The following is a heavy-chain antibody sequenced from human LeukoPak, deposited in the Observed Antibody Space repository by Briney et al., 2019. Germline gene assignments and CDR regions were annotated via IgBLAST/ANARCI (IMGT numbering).Heavy chain of an antibody. CDR3: ASSSQNYYYYGMDV. CDR2: IYSGGST. CDR1: GFTVSSNY. J-gene: IGHJ6*02. Sequence: PGGSLRLSCAASGFTVSSNYMSWVRQAPGKGLEWVSVIYSGGSTCYADSVKGRFTISRDNSKNTLYLQMNSLRAEDTAVYYCASSSQNYYYYGMDVWGQGTTVTVSS. D-gene: IGHD6-13*01. V-gene: IGHV3-53*01.